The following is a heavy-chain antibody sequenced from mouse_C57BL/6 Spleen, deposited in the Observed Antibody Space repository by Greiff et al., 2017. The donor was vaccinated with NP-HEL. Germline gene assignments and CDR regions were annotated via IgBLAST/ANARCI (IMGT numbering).Heavy chain of an antibody. Sequence: VQLVESGAELAKPGASVKLSCKASGYTFTSYWMHWVKQRPGQGLEWIGYINPSSGYTKYNQKFKDKATSTADKSSSTAYMQLSSLTYEDSAVYYCARAYDGYYVGSYYFDYWGQGTTLTVSS. V-gene: IGHV1-7*01. J-gene: IGHJ2*01. D-gene: IGHD2-3*01. CDR2: INPSSGYT. CDR1: GYTFTSYW. CDR3: ARAYDGYYVGSYYFDY.